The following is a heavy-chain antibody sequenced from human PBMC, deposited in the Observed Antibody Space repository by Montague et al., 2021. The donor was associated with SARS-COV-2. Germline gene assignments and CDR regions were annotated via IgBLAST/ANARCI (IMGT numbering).Heavy chain of an antibody. Sequence: SLRLSCAASGFTFSSYAMSWVRQAPGKGLEWVSVIYSGGSSTFYADSVKGRFTISRDKSKNTLYLQMNSLRAEDTAVYYCAKSSGSAGDYFDYWGQGTLVTVSS. CDR3: AKSSGSAGDYFDY. CDR2: IYSGGSST. J-gene: IGHJ4*02. D-gene: IGHD1-26*01. CDR1: GFTFSSYA. V-gene: IGHV3-23*03.